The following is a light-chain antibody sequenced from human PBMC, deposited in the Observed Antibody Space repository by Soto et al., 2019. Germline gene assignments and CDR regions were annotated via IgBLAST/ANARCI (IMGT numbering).Light chain of an antibody. CDR3: CSYAGSSTL. J-gene: IGLJ2*01. CDR1: SSDVGSYNL. CDR2: EVS. Sequence: QSVLTQPASVSGSPGQSITISCTGTSSDVGSYNLVSWYQQHPGKAPKLMIYEVSKRPSGVSNRFSGSKSGNTASLTISGLQVEDEADYYCCSYAGSSTLFGGGTKLTVL. V-gene: IGLV2-23*02.